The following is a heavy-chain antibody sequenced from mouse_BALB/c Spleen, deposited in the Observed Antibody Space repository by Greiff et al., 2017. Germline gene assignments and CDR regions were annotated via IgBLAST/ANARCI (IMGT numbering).Heavy chain of an antibody. V-gene: IGHV3-2*02. J-gene: IGHJ4*01. D-gene: IGHD4-1*02. CDR1: GYSITSDYA. Sequence: EVKLQESGPGLVKPSQSLSLTCTVTGYSITSDYAWNWIRQFPGNKLEWMGYISYSGSTSYNPSLKSRISITRDTSKNQFFLQLNSVTTEDTATYYCASQLVYYYAMDYWGQGTSVTVSS. CDR3: ASQLVYYYAMDY. CDR2: ISYSGST.